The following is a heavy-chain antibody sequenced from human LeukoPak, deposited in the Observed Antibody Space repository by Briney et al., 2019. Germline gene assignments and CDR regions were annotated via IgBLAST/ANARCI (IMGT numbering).Heavy chain of an antibody. Sequence: ASVKVSCKASGYTFTSYDINWVRQATGQELEWMGWMNPNSGNTGYAQKFQGRVTMTRNTSISTAYMELSSLRSEDTAVYYCARAVYHIAAAEDYWGQGTLVTVSS. V-gene: IGHV1-8*01. J-gene: IGHJ4*02. CDR2: MNPNSGNT. CDR3: ARAVYHIAAAEDY. D-gene: IGHD6-13*01. CDR1: GYTFTSYD.